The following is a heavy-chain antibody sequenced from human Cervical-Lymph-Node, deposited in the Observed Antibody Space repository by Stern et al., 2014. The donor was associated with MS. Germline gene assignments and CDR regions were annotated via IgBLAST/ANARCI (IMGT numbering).Heavy chain of an antibody. Sequence: VQLVESGAEVKKPGSSVKVSCKASGGTFSSYTISWGRQAPGQGLEWMGRIIPILGIANYAQKFQGRVTITADKSTSTAYMELSSLRSEDTAVYYCARDPIVGATTSVGDYWGQGTLVTVSS. D-gene: IGHD1-26*01. V-gene: IGHV1-69*09. J-gene: IGHJ4*02. CDR2: IIPILGIA. CDR3: ARDPIVGATTSVGDY. CDR1: GGTFSSYT.